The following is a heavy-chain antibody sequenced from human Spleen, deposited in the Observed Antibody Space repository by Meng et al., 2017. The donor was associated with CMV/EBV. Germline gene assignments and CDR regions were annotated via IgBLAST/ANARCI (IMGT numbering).Heavy chain of an antibody. Sequence: ASVKVSCKASGYTFTSYGISWVRQAPGQRLEWIGWSNAGNGDTKYSQEFQGRVTITRDTSASTAYMELRSLRSDDTAVYYCARDMRGVVVISAFDYWGQGTLVTVSS. CDR3: ARDMRGVVVISAFDY. V-gene: IGHV1-18*01. CDR1: GYTFTSYG. CDR2: SNAGNGDT. J-gene: IGHJ4*02. D-gene: IGHD3-22*01.